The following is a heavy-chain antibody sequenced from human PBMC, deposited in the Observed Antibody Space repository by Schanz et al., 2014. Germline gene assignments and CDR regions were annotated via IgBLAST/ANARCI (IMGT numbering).Heavy chain of an antibody. V-gene: IGHV3-23*01. CDR1: EFTFSTDA. Sequence: DVHLLESGGGLVQPGGSLRLSCAASEFTFSTDAMSWVRQAPGKGLEWVSAISGSGGSTYYADSVKGRFTISRDNSKNTLFLQMNSLRAEDTAVYYCVRDILHRVYDSGSPWGQGTLVTVSS. CDR3: VRDILHRVYDSGSP. D-gene: IGHD3-10*01. J-gene: IGHJ5*02. CDR2: ISGSGGST.